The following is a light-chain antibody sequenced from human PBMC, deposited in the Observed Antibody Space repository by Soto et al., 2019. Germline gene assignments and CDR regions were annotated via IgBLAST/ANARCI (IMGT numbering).Light chain of an antibody. V-gene: IGKV1-5*03. CDR3: QQYHNFFPT. CDR1: QSINTW. Sequence: DIQMTQSPSTLSASVGDRVTITCRPSQSINTWLAWYQKKPGKAPKLRIQKASSLESGVPSRFSGSGSGTEFTLTITSLQPDDFATYYCQQYHNFFPTFGQGTKLEIK. J-gene: IGKJ2*01. CDR2: KAS.